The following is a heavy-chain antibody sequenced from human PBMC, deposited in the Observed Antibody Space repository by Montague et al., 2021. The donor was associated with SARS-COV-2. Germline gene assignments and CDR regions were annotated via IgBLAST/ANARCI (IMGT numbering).Heavy chain of an antibody. D-gene: IGHD4-17*01. CDR1: GGSIRSGSYY. Sequence: TLSLTCTVSGGSIRSGSYYWSWIRQPSGKGLEWIGRIYSSGSTNYXPSLKSRVTMSVDTSKNQFSLKVSSVTAAGTAVYYCARDYGDYSYYYGLDVWGQGTTVTVSS. V-gene: IGHV4-61*02. CDR2: IYSSGST. J-gene: IGHJ6*02. CDR3: ARDYGDYSYYYGLDV.